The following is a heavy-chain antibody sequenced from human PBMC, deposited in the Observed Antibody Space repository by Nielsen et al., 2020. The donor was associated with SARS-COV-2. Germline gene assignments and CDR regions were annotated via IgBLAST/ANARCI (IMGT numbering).Heavy chain of an antibody. CDR1: GFTFSSYG. D-gene: IGHD3-9*01. CDR3: ARYYDILTGYSSYYYYGMDV. V-gene: IGHV3-33*01. Sequence: GGSLRLSCAASGFTFSSYGMHWVRQAPGKGLEWVAVIWYDGSNKYYADSVKGRFTISRDNSKNTLYLQMNSLRAEDTAVYYCARYYDILTGYSSYYYYGMDVWGQGTTVTVSS. J-gene: IGHJ6*02. CDR2: IWYDGSNK.